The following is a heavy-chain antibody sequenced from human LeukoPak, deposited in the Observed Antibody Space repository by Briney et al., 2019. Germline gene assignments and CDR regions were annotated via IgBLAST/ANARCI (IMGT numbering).Heavy chain of an antibody. D-gene: IGHD5-24*01. CDR1: GGTFSSYA. CDR2: IIPIFGTA. J-gene: IGHJ3*02. CDR3: ARDLGDGYRAVDAFDI. Sequence: SVKVSCKASGGTFSSYAISWVRQAPGQGLEWMGGIIPIFGTANYAQKFQGRVTITTDESTSTAYMELSSLRSEDTAVYYCARDLGDGYRAVDAFDIWAQGTMVTVSS. V-gene: IGHV1-69*05.